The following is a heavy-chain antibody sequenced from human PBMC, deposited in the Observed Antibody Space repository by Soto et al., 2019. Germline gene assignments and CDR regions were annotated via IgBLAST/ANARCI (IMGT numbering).Heavy chain of an antibody. D-gene: IGHD3-16*01. Sequence: QVQLQESGPGLVKPSETLSLTCTVSSDSITNYYWTWSRQSPGKGLEWIGYVHDSGRSNYNPSLKGRVKISVDPAKKHFSLNLGSVTAGDTAVYYCARGGGSRGWYWGQGTLVTVSS. CDR3: ARGGGSRGWY. CDR2: VHDSGRS. V-gene: IGHV4-59*01. CDR1: SDSITNYY. J-gene: IGHJ4*02.